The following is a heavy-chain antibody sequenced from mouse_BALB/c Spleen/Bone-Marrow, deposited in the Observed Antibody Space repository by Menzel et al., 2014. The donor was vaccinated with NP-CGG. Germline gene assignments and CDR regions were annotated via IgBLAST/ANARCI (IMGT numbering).Heavy chain of an antibody. CDR1: GYTFTSYW. V-gene: IGHV1-69*02. Sequence: VQLQQSGAELVKPGASVKLSCKASGYTFTSYWMHWVKQRPGQGLEWIGEIDPSDSYTNYNQKFKGKATLTVDKSSSTAYMQLSSLTSEDSAVYYCAPRLDYWGQGITLTVSS. CDR3: APRLDY. CDR2: IDPSDSYT. J-gene: IGHJ2*01.